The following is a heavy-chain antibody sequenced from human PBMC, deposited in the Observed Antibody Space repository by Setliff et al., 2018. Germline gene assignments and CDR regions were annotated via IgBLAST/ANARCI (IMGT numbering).Heavy chain of an antibody. Sequence: SETLSLTCIVSGASISSDGYYWSWIRQHPGKGLEWIGYIVYGGSTYYNPSLKSRIDMSVDTSSNQFSLKLSSVTAADTAVYYCARDIRNGYHYYYMDVWGKGTTVTVSS. CDR3: ARDIRNGYHYYYMDV. CDR1: GASISSDGYY. CDR2: IVYGGST. J-gene: IGHJ6*03. D-gene: IGHD2-2*02. V-gene: IGHV4-31*03.